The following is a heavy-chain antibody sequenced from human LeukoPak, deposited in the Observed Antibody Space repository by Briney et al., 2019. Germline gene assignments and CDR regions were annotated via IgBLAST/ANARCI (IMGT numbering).Heavy chain of an antibody. Sequence: ASVKVSCKASGYTFTSYGISLVRQAPGQGLEWMGWISAYNGNTNYAQKLQGRVTMTTDTSTSTAYMELRSLRSDDTAVYYCARVVTIFGVVITSFDYWGQGTLVTVSS. D-gene: IGHD3-3*01. V-gene: IGHV1-18*01. J-gene: IGHJ4*02. CDR1: GYTFTSYG. CDR2: ISAYNGNT. CDR3: ARVVTIFGVVITSFDY.